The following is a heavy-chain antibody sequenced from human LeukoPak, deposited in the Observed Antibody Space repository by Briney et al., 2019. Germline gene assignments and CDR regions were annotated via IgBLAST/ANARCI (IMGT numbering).Heavy chain of an antibody. V-gene: IGHV3-74*01. Sequence: GGSLRLSCAASGFTFSNYWMHWVRQAPGKGLVWVSRINSDGSTTNYADSVKGRFTISRDFAKNTLYLHMNSLRAEDTAVYYCAIMTTETYGFDYWGQGTLVTVSS. J-gene: IGHJ4*02. CDR2: INSDGSTT. CDR3: AIMTTETYGFDY. CDR1: GFTFSNYW. D-gene: IGHD4-17*01.